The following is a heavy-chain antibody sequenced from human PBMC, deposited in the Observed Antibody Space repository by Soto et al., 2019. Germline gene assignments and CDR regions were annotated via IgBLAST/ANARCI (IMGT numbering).Heavy chain of an antibody. J-gene: IGHJ6*02. D-gene: IGHD2-2*01. V-gene: IGHV4-30-2*01. CDR2: IYHSGST. CDR1: GGSISSGGYY. CDR3: ARGGGDVVVPAASSYYYYGMDV. Sequence: SETLSLTCAVSGGSISSGGYYWSWIRQPPGRGLEWIGYIYHSGSTYYNPSLKSRVTISVDRSKNQFSLKLSSVTAADTAVYYCARGGGDVVVPAASSYYYYGMDVWGQGTTVTVSS.